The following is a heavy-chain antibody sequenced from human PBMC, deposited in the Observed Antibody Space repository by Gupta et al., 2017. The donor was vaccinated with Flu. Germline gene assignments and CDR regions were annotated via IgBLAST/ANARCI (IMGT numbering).Heavy chain of an antibody. D-gene: IGHD2-8*01. CDR1: GGSFSGYY. CDR2: VNHSGNS. Sequence: QVQLQQRGAGLLKPSETQSLTCAVYGGSFSGYYWTWIRQPPGKGLEWIGEVNHSGNSNSNPSLKSRVTISVDTSKNQFSLKLRSVTAADTAMYYCARGAPPYCSNGVCYPNHFDYWGQGSLLIVSS. V-gene: IGHV4-34*01. J-gene: IGHJ4*02. CDR3: ARGAPPYCSNGVCYPNHFDY.